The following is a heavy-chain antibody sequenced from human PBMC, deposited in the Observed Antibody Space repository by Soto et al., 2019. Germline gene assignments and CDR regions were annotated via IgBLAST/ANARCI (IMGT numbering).Heavy chain of an antibody. J-gene: IGHJ6*01. CDR2: ISRSGTGI. CDR1: GFTFSLYS. CDR3: ARAVTWGLDV. V-gene: IGHV3-48*02. Sequence: EVQLVESGGGLVQPGGSLRLSCAASGFTFSLYSMSWVRKAPGKGLEWVSYISRSGTGIHYADSVKGRFTISRDDVTNSMHLQMNSLRDGDTAVYYCARAVTWGLDVWGQGTTVSISS. D-gene: IGHD3-10*01.